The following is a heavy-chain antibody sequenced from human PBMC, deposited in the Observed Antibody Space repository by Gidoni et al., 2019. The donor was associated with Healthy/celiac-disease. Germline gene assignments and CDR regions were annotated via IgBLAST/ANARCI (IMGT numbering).Heavy chain of an antibody. CDR3: AREGCSGGSCPSTFDY. CDR2: MNPNSGNT. J-gene: IGHJ4*02. D-gene: IGHD2-15*01. V-gene: IGHV1-8*01. CDR1: GYTFTSYD. Sequence: QVQLVQSGAEVKKPGASVKVSCQASGYTFTSYDINWVRQATGQGLEWMGWMNPNSGNTGYAQKFQGRVTMTRNTSISTAYMELSSLRSEDTAVYYCAREGCSGGSCPSTFDYWGQGTLVTVSS.